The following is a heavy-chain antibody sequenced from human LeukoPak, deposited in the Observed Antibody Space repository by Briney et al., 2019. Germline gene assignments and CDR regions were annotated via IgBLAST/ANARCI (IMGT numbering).Heavy chain of an antibody. V-gene: IGHV3-7*03. D-gene: IGHD3/OR15-3a*01. CDR2: IKLDGSEK. Sequence: GGSLRLSCVASGFSFGKYWMSWVRQALGKGLEWVAHIKLDGSEKNYVDSVKGRFTISRDNTKNSLYLQMNSLRAEDTAVFYCARDQYDTWSRRGNFDSWGQGTLVIVSS. CDR1: GFSFGKYW. J-gene: IGHJ4*02. CDR3: ARDQYDTWSRRGNFDS.